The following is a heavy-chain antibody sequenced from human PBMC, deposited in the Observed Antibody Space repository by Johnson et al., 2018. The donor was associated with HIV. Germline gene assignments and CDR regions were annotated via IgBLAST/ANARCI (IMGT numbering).Heavy chain of an antibody. V-gene: IGHV3-30*03. D-gene: IGHD3-22*01. Sequence: QVQLVESGGGVVQPGRSLRLSCAASGFTLSNYGIHWVRQAPGQGLEWVALISYDGSNTYYADSVRGRFTISRDNSKNTVYLQMNSLRAEDTAVYYCARAVGSGYFWVLSEQPDAFDIWGQGTMVTVSS. J-gene: IGHJ3*02. CDR3: ARAVGSGYFWVLSEQPDAFDI. CDR1: GFTLSNYG. CDR2: ISYDGSNT.